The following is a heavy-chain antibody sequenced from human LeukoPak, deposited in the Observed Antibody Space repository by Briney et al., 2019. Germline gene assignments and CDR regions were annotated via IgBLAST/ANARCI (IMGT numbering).Heavy chain of an antibody. CDR1: GFTFTSYD. Sequence: ASVKVSCKASGFTFTSYDINWVRQATGQGLEWMGWMNPNSDNTGYAQKFQGRVTMTRNTSISTAYMELSRLRSDDTAVYYCARAAEYNPAWGQGTLVTVSS. D-gene: IGHD1-14*01. CDR3: ARAAEYNPA. V-gene: IGHV1-8*01. CDR2: MNPNSDNT. J-gene: IGHJ5*02.